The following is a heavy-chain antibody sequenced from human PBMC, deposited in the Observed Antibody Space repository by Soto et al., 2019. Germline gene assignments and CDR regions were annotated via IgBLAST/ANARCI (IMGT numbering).Heavy chain of an antibody. D-gene: IGHD3-10*02. V-gene: IGHV1-2*04. CDR2: INPNSGGT. CDR3: AREDVADYYGMDV. J-gene: IGHJ6*02. CDR1: GYTFTGYY. Sequence: QVQLVQSGAEVKKPGASVKVSCKASGYTFTGYYMHWVRQAPGQGLEWMGWINPNSGGTNYAQKFQGWVTMSRDTSISPAYMELSRLRSDDTAVYYCAREDVADYYGMDVWGQGTTVTVSS.